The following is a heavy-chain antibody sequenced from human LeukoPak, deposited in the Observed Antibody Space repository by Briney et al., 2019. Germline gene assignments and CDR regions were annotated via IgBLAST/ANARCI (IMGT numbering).Heavy chain of an antibody. D-gene: IGHD3-10*01. J-gene: IGHJ6*03. Sequence: PSETLSLTCTVSGGSISSSSYYWGWIRQPPGKGLEWIGSIYYSGSTYYNPSLKSRVTISVDTSKNQFSLKLSSVTAADTAVYYCARDGAHGSGNIIALYYYYCYMDVWGKGTTVTVSS. CDR3: ARDGAHGSGNIIALYYYYCYMDV. V-gene: IGHV4-39*07. CDR2: IYYSGST. CDR1: GGSISSSSYY.